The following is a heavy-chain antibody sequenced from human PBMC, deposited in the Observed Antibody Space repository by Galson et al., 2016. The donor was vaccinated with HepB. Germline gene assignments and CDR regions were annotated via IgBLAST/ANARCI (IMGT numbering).Heavy chain of an antibody. D-gene: IGHD2-15*01. Sequence: SCKASGVTFRSYIITWVRQAPGQGLEWMGGIIPIFHNVKSAQKFQGRVIITADASTSTAYMELSSLRPEDTAVYYCATKPRYCSGENCYYFGMDVWGRGTTVTVSS. CDR3: ATKPRYCSGENCYYFGMDV. V-gene: IGHV1-69*01. CDR2: IIPIFHNV. J-gene: IGHJ6*02. CDR1: GVTFRSYI.